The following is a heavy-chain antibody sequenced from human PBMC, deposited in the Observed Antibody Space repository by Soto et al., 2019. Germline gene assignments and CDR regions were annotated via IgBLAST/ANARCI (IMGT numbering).Heavy chain of an antibody. J-gene: IGHJ4*02. CDR3: VFGSWNQYCFDH. CDR1: GFTFTSYS. CDR2: FWYDASAQ. V-gene: IGHV3-33*08. D-gene: IGHD6-13*01. Sequence: QPGGSLRLSCTTSGFTFTSYSMHWVRQAPGKGLEWVATFWYDASAQRYADSVKGRFTISRDPSRGTVYLFVDSLRTDDTAVYYCVFGSWNQYCFDHWGQEILVTVSS.